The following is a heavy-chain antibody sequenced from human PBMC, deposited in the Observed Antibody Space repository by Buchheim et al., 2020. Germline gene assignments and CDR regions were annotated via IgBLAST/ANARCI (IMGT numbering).Heavy chain of an antibody. CDR3: ARDSINPITMVQGAPFDY. CDR1: GGSFSGYY. V-gene: IGHV4-34*01. J-gene: IGHJ4*02. D-gene: IGHD3-10*01. CDR2: INHSGST. Sequence: QVQLQQWGAGLLKPSETLSLTCAVYGGSFSGYYWSWIRQPPGKGLEWIGEINHSGSTNYNPSLKSRVTISVDKSKNQFSLKLSSVTAADTAVYYCARDSINPITMVQGAPFDYWGQGTL.